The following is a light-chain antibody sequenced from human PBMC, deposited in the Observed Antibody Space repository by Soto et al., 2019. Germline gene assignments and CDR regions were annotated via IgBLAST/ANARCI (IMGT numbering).Light chain of an antibody. CDR1: QIISNW. CDR3: QQLDSYPLT. CDR2: AAS. V-gene: IGKV1-5*01. J-gene: IGKJ4*01. Sequence: DIQMTQSPATLPSSVGDRVTITCRASQIISNWLAWYQQKPGKAPRLLIYAASTLQSGVPSRFSGSGSGTEFILTISSLQSEDCATYYCQQLDSYPLTFGGGTKVDIK.